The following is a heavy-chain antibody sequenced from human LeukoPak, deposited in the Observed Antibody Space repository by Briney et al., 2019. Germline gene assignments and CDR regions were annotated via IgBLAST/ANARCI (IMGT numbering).Heavy chain of an antibody. CDR2: INHSGST. D-gene: IGHD3-9*01. V-gene: IGHV4-34*01. Sequence: SETLSLTCAVYGGSFSGYYWSWIRQPPGKGLEWIGEINHSGSTNYNPSFKSRVTISVDTSKNQFSLKLSSVTAADTAVYYCARGGLRYFDWLLYYWGQGTLVTASS. CDR1: GGSFSGYY. CDR3: ARGGLRYFDWLLYY. J-gene: IGHJ4*02.